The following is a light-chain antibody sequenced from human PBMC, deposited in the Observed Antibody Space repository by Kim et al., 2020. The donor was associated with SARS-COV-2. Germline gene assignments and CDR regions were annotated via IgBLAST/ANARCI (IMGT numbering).Light chain of an antibody. V-gene: IGLV3-19*01. CDR3: TPGTSGGHHFV. Sequence: SSELTQDPAVSVALGQTVRITCQGDSLRSYSASWYQQKPGQPPVLVLYGKNKRPGVIPDRSCASTSGKAALITTSGAAAEDEADYSRTPGTSGGHHFVFG. J-gene: IGLJ6*01. CDR2: GKN. CDR1: SLRSYS.